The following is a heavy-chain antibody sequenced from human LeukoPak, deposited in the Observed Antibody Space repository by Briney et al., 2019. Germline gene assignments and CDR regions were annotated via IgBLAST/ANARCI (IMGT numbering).Heavy chain of an antibody. D-gene: IGHD3-10*01. CDR1: GFTLRTSW. J-gene: IGHJ4*02. Sequence: GGSLRLSCAASGFTLRTSWMSWVRQAPGKGLEWVANVKQDGSEKNYVDSVKGRFTISRDNAKNSLYLQMNSLRAEDTAVYYCAKDGGGPLDWGQGTLVTVSS. V-gene: IGHV3-7*01. CDR2: VKQDGSEK. CDR3: AKDGGGPLD.